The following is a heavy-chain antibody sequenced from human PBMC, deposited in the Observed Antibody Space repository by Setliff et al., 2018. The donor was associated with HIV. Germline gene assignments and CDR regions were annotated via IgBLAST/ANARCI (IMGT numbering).Heavy chain of an antibody. D-gene: IGHD2-8*01. V-gene: IGHV3-74*01. CDR3: ARPLLRTNTVYGILGNWFDS. Sequence: GGSLRLSCAASGFTFSSYWMHWVRQGPGKGLVWVSHINGDGSDTRYADSVKGRFTISRDNAKNTLYLQMNSLRAEDTAVYYCARPLLRTNTVYGILGNWFDSWGRGTLVTVSS. CDR1: GFTFSSYW. J-gene: IGHJ5*01. CDR2: INGDGSDT.